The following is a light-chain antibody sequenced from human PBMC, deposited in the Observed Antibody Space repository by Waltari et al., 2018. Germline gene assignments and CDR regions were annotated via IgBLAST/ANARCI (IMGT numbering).Light chain of an antibody. CDR2: WAS. V-gene: IGKV4-1*01. J-gene: IGKJ1*01. CDR3: QQYNGTPRA. Sequence: DIVMTQSPDCLAVSLGERATINCKSSQSLLSRSGSKNFLARYQQKPGHSPKLLIRWASTGDAGVPGRCGGGGSGTDITITISTLQGEYVVVYCCQQYNGTPRAFGQGTKLDIK. CDR1: QSLLSRSGSKNF.